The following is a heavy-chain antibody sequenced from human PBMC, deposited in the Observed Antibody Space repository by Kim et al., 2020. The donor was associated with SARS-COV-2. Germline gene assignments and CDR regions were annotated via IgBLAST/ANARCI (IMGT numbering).Heavy chain of an antibody. CDR3: ARDTSETTVTTHYYGMDV. CDR1: GGSISSGGYY. J-gene: IGHJ6*02. V-gene: IGHV4-31*03. D-gene: IGHD4-4*01. Sequence: SETLSLTCTVSGGSISSGGYYWSWIRQHPGKGLEWIGYIYYSGSTYYNPSLKSRVTISVDTSKNQFSLKLSSVTAADTAVYYCARDTSETTVTTHYYGMDVWGQGTTVTVSS. CDR2: IYYSGST.